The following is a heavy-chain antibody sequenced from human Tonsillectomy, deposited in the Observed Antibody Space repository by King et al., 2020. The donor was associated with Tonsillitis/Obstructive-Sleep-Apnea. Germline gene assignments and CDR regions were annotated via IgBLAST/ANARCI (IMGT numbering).Heavy chain of an antibody. V-gene: IGHV4-39*01. Sequence: QLQESGPGLVKPSETLSLTCTVSVGSISSSSYYWGWIRQPPGKGLEWIGSMYYGGRTYYKASLKSRVTISLDTSKKQISLKLRSVTAADTAVYYCARRCSSTYCYGPDAFDIWGQGTMVTVSS. CDR3: ARRCSSTYCYGPDAFDI. CDR1: VGSISSSSYY. D-gene: IGHD2-2*01. J-gene: IGHJ3*02. CDR2: MYYGGRT.